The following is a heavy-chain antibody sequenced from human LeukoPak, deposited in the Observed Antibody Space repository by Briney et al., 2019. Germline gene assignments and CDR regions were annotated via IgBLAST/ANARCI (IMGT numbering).Heavy chain of an antibody. CDR1: GFTFGAYG. V-gene: IGHV3-30*18. Sequence: PGRSLRLSCAASGFTFGAYGMHWVRQAPGKGLEWVAIISYDGSNKYYADSVKGRFTISRDNSKNTLYLQMNSLRAEDTAVYYCAKEVTRPNRAVAGLNYWGQGTLVTVSS. J-gene: IGHJ4*02. CDR2: ISYDGSNK. CDR3: AKEVTRPNRAVAGLNY. D-gene: IGHD6-19*01.